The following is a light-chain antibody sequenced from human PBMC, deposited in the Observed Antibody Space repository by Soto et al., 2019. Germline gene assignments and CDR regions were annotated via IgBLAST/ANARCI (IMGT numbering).Light chain of an antibody. J-gene: IGKJ1*01. Sequence: EIVITQSPATLSVSPGERATLSCRASQSVSSNLAWYQQRPDQAPRLLIYGASTRATGIPDRFSGSGSGTDFTLTISRLEPEDSAVYYCQQYGSSPWTFGQGTKVDIK. CDR2: GAS. V-gene: IGKV3-20*01. CDR3: QQYGSSPWT. CDR1: QSVSSN.